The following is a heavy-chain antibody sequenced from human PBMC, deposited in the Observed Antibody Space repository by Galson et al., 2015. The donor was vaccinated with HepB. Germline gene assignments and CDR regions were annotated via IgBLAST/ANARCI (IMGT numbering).Heavy chain of an antibody. Sequence: SLRLSCAASGFTFSSYWMSWVRQAPGKGLEWVANIKQDGSEKYYVDSVKGRFTISRDNAKNSLYLQMNSLRAEDTAVYYCARDSSSLYYYFGMDVWGQGTTVTASS. J-gene: IGHJ6*02. CDR3: ARDSSSLYYYFGMDV. CDR2: IKQDGSEK. D-gene: IGHD6-13*01. CDR1: GFTFSSYW. V-gene: IGHV3-7*03.